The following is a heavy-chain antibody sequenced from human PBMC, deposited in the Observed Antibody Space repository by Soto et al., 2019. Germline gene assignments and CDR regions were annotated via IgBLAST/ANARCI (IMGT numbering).Heavy chain of an antibody. Sequence: QVQLVQSGAEVKKPGASVKVSCKASGYTFTNFGISCVRQAPGQGLEWMGWISAYNGNTNYAQKFQGRVTMTTDSSTSTASRELRSLRSDDTALYYCARGGTPIDYWCQGTLVTVSS. V-gene: IGHV1-18*01. J-gene: IGHJ4*02. D-gene: IGHD3-16*01. CDR3: ARGGTPIDY. CDR2: ISAYNGNT. CDR1: GYTFTNFG.